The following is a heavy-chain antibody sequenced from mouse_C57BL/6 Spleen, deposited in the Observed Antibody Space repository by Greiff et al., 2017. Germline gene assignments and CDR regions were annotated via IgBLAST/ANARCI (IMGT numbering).Heavy chain of an antibody. CDR3: EIESRITTVVPRYAMDY. J-gene: IGHJ4*01. CDR1: GYTFTSYW. CDR2: IHPSDSDT. D-gene: IGHD1-1*01. V-gene: IGHV1-74*01. Sequence: QVQLQQPGAELVKPGASVKVSCKASGYTFTSYWMHWVKQRPGQGLEWIGRIHPSDSDTNYNQKFKGKATLAVDKSSSTAYRQLSILTSEDSAVYYWEIESRITTVVPRYAMDYWGQGTSVTVSS.